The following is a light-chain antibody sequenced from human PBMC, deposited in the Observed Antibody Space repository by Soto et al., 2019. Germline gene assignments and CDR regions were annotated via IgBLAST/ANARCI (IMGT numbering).Light chain of an antibody. CDR1: SSDIGFYDY. CDR3: SSYTSSATLV. CDR2: EAR. J-gene: IGLJ2*01. Sequence: QSALTQPASVSGSPGQSITISCTGTSSDIGFYDYVSWYQQHPGKAPKLMIYEARNRPSGVSSRFSGSKSGLTASLTISGLQAEDEADYYCSSYTSSATLVFGGGTKLPVL. V-gene: IGLV2-14*01.